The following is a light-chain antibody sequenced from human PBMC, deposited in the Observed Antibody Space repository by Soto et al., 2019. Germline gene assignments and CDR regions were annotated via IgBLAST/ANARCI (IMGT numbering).Light chain of an antibody. CDR1: QSVGSY. CDR2: EAS. J-gene: IGKJ2*01. Sequence: EIVFIQSPATLSFSPGERATLSFRASQSVGSYLAWYQQKPGQAPRLLIYEASNRATGIPDRFSGSGSGTDFTLTINRLEPEDSAVYYCQQYGSSPPYTFGQGTKVDIK. CDR3: QQYGSSPPYT. V-gene: IGKV3-20*01.